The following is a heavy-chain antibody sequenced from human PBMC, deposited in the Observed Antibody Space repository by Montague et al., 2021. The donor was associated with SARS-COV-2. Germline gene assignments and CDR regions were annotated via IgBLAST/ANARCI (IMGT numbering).Heavy chain of an antibody. D-gene: IGHD1-26*01. J-gene: IGHJ3*02. CDR1: GFTFSSYG. Sequence: SLRLSCAASGFTFSSYGMHWVRQVPGKGLEWVAVIWYDGSNKYYADSVKGRFTISRDNSKNTLYLQMNSLRAEDTAVYYCARVVGSWYAFDIWGQGTMVTVSS. CDR3: ARVVGSWYAFDI. V-gene: IGHV3-33*01. CDR2: IWYDGSNK.